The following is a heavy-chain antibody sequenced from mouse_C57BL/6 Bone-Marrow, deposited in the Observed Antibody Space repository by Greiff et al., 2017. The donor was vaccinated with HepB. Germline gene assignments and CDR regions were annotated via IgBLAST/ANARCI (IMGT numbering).Heavy chain of an antibody. D-gene: IGHD2-3*01. CDR2: ISDGGSYT. J-gene: IGHJ3*01. CDR3: AREEWLLSWFAY. V-gene: IGHV5-4*01. Sequence: EVQGVESGGGLVKPGGSLKLSCAASGFTFSSYAMSWVRQTPEKRLEWVATISDGGSYTYYPDNVKGRFTISRDNAKNNLYLQMSHLKSEDTAMYYCAREEWLLSWFAYWGQGTLVTVSA. CDR1: GFTFSSYA.